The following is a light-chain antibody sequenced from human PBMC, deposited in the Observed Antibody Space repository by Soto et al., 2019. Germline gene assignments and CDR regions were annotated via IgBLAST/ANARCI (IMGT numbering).Light chain of an antibody. Sequence: DIVLTQSPGTLSLSPGERATLSCRASQSVSSNHLAWYQQKPGQAPRLLIYGGSSRATGIPVRFSGSGSETDFTLTITRLEPEDFAVYYCQQYSSSRTFGQGT. CDR3: QQYSSSRT. CDR1: QSVSSNH. CDR2: GGS. J-gene: IGKJ1*01. V-gene: IGKV3-20*01.